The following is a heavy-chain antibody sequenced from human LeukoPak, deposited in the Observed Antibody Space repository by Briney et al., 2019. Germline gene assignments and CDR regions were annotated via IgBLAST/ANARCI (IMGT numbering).Heavy chain of an antibody. CDR2: FRYGGNT. D-gene: IGHD2-15*01. CDR3: ARQALCSGGSCYWFDP. V-gene: IGHV4-39*01. J-gene: IGHJ5*02. Sequence: SETLSLTCTVSGDSISSNSYYWGWIRQPPGKGLEWIESFRYGGNTYYNPSLKRRVTISVDTSKNQFSLKLRSVTAADTAVYYCARQALCSGGSCYWFDPWGQGTLVTVSS. CDR1: GDSISSNSYY.